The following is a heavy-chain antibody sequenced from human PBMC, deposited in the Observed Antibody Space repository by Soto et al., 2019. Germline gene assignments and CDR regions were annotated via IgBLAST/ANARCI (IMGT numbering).Heavy chain of an antibody. D-gene: IGHD2-2*01. CDR3: ARLPASQYYHRADV. Sequence: SETLSLTCSVSGVSISYYYWNWIRQPPEKGLEWIGHVYYTGITSYNRSLNSRVTISVDMSKNHISLKLGSVTASDTAVYYCARLPASQYYHRADVWGQGIRVPVSS. J-gene: IGHJ6*02. CDR2: VYYTGIT. V-gene: IGHV4-59*01. CDR1: GVSISYYY.